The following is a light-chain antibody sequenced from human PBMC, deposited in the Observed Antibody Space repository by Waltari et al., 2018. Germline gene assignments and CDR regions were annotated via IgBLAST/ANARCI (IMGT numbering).Light chain of an antibody. CDR2: DVT. V-gene: IGLV2-11*01. CDR3: CSYAGTNTRAV. J-gene: IGLJ7*01. Sequence: QSALTQPRSVSGSPGQSVTISCPRTSSDVGPYYSFSWYQPLPGKAPKVFIYDVTRRPSGVPDRFSGSKSGNTASLTISGLQADDEADYYCCSYAGTNTRAVFGGDTQLTVL. CDR1: SSDVGPYYS.